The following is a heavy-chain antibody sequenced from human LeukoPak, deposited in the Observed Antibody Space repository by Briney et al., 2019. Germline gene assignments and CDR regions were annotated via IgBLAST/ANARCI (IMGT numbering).Heavy chain of an antibody. V-gene: IGHV3-7*01. D-gene: IGHD2-15*01. CDR1: GFTFSNYW. J-gene: IGHJ4*02. CDR2: INRDGSGK. CDR3: EGGPGY. Sequence: PGGSLRLSCAASGFTFSNYWMRWVRQAPGKGLEWVANINRDGSGKYYVDSVKGRFIISRDNAKNSLYLQMNSLGADDTAVYYFEGGPGYGGQGTVVTVSS.